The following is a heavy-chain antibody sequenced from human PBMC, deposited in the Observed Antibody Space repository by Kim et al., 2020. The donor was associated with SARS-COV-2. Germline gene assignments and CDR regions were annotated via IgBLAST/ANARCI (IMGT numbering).Heavy chain of an antibody. V-gene: IGHV1-69*13. CDR2: IIPIFGTA. CDR1: GGTFSSYA. Sequence: SVKVSCKASGGTFSSYAISWVRQAPGQGLEWMGGIIPIFGTANYAQKFQGRVTITADESTSTAYMELSSLRSEDTAVYYCASTSGPKPGIAVAGYFYYFDYWGQGTLVTVSS. D-gene: IGHD6-19*01. CDR3: ASTSGPKPGIAVAGYFYYFDY. J-gene: IGHJ4*02.